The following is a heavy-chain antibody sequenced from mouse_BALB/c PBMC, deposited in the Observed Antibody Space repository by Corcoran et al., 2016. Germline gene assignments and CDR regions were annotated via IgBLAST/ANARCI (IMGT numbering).Heavy chain of an antibody. J-gene: IGHJ1*01. Sequence: EVQLQQAGAELVPPGSSDKLSCPASGFTIRDTCMHGRKQRPEQGLQWIGRIDPANGNTKYDPKFQGKATITADTSSNTAYLQLSSLTSEDTSVYYCANWDGYVDGGGAGTTVTVSS. V-gene: IGHV14-3*02. D-gene: IGHD4-1*01. CDR1: GFTIRDTC. CDR3: ANWDGYVDG. CDR2: IDPANGNT.